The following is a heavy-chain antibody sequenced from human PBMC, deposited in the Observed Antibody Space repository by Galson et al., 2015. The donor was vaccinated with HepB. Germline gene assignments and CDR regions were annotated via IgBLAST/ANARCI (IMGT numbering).Heavy chain of an antibody. J-gene: IGHJ5*02. V-gene: IGHV3-33*01. D-gene: IGHD6-19*01. CDR3: ARDGDSSGWANWFDP. CDR2: IWYDGSNK. Sequence: SLRLSCAASGFTFSSYGMHWVRQAPGKGLEWVAVIWYDGSNKYYADSVKGRFTISRDNSKNSLYLQMNSLRAEDTAVYYCARDGDSSGWANWFDPWGQGTLVTVSS. CDR1: GFTFSSYG.